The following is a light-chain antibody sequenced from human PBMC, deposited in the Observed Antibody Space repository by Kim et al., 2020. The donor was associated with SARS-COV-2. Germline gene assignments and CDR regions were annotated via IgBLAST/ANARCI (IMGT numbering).Light chain of an antibody. CDR1: QDVNTR. J-gene: IGKJ5*01. Sequence: GDRVTITCRASQDVNTRIAWYQQKPGRAPKLLIYGASTLQSGVPSRFSGSGSGTDFSLTITSLQPEDFATYFCQQSDSFPFAFGQGTRLEIK. CDR2: GAS. CDR3: QQSDSFPFA. V-gene: IGKV1-12*01.